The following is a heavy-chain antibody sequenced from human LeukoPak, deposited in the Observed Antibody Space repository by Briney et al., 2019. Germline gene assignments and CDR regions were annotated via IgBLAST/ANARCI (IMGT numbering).Heavy chain of an antibody. Sequence: GGSLRLSCAASGFTFSSNAMTWVRQAPGKGLEWVSAISGSGGSTYYADSVKGRFTISRDNSKNTLYLQMNSLKAEDTAVYYCAKDRQGGTYSPFDYWGQGTLVIVSS. CDR2: ISGSGGST. CDR1: GFTFSSNA. V-gene: IGHV3-23*01. J-gene: IGHJ4*02. D-gene: IGHD1-26*01. CDR3: AKDRQGGTYSPFDY.